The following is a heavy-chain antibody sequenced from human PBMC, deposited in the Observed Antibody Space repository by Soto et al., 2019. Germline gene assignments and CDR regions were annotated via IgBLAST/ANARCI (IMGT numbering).Heavy chain of an antibody. CDR3: ESGGNWFDP. J-gene: IGHJ5*02. CDR2: MYYNGNI. Sequence: SETLSLTCNVSGGSISNYYWTWVRQSPEKGLEWIGYMYYNGNINYNPSLKSRVTISIDTSKNQFSLTLKSVTAADTAVYYCESGGNWFDPWGQGVLVT. D-gene: IGHD3-16*01. CDR1: GGSISNYY. V-gene: IGHV4-59*01.